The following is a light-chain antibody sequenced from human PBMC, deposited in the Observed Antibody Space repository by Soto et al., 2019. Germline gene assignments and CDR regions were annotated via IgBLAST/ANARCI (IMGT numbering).Light chain of an antibody. CDR1: QSVSSNY. J-gene: IGKJ2*01. Sequence: EIVLTQSPGTLSLSPGERATLSCRASQSVSSNYLAWYQQKPGQAPRLLIYGASSRATGIPDRFSGSGSGTDFTLTISRLEPEDFAVYYCQQYGSSPPYTFGQGTKREIK. CDR3: QQYGSSPPYT. CDR2: GAS. V-gene: IGKV3-20*01.